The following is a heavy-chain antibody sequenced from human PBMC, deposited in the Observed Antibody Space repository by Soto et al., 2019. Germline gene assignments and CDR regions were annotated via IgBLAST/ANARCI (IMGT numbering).Heavy chain of an antibody. J-gene: IGHJ6*02. V-gene: IGHV5-51*01. CDR2: IYPGDSDT. CDR1: GYSFTSYW. Sequence: PGESLKISCNASGYSFTSYWICWVRQMPGKGLEWMGIIYPGDSDTRYSPSFQGQVTISADKSISTAYLQWSSLKASDTAMYYCAAYSGSFYYGMDVWGQGTTVTV. D-gene: IGHD1-26*01. CDR3: AAYSGSFYYGMDV.